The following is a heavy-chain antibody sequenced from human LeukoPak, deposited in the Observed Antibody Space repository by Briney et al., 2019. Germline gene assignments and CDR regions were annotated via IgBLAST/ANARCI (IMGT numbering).Heavy chain of an antibody. CDR3: ARVSSKTTVRGLITKKNYYYYYMDV. J-gene: IGHJ6*03. CDR1: GFTFSSYE. V-gene: IGHV3-7*01. CDR2: IKQDGSEK. Sequence: GGSLRLSCAASGFTFSSYEMNWVRQAPGKGLERVANIKQDGSEKYYVDSVKGRFTISRDNAKNSLYLQMNSLRAEDTAVYYCARVSSKTTVRGLITKKNYYYYYMDVWGKGTTVTISS. D-gene: IGHD3-10*01.